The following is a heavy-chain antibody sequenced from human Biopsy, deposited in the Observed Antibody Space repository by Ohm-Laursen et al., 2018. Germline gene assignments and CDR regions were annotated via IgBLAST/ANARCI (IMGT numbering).Heavy chain of an antibody. V-gene: IGHV4-59*08. Sequence: TLSFTCIVSGGSITADFWTWIRQTPGERLEWIGYRFHSGSPMYNPSLKSRVTISVDTSKSQFSLTLTSVTAADTAVYYCVRLNRRGNIIFFDYWGRGTLVTVSS. CDR1: GGSITADF. CDR2: RFHSGSP. J-gene: IGHJ4*02. CDR3: VRLNRRGNIIFFDY. D-gene: IGHD3/OR15-3a*01.